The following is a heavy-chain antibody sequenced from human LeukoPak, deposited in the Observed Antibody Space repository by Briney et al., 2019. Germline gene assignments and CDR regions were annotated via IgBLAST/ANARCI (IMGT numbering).Heavy chain of an antibody. CDR1: GGSFSGYY. CDR3: ARVSRAKGGYYMDV. V-gene: IGHV4-34*01. D-gene: IGHD1-26*01. Sequence: SETLSLTCAVYGGSFSGYYWSWIRQPPGKGLEWIGEINHSGSTNYNPSLKSRVTISVDTSKNQFSLKLSSVTAADTAVYYCARVSRAKGGYYMDVWGKGTTVTISS. CDR2: INHSGST. J-gene: IGHJ6*03.